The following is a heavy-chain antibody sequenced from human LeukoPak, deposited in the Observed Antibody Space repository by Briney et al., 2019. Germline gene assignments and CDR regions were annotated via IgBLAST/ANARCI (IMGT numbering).Heavy chain of an antibody. D-gene: IGHD6-13*01. CDR3: ARRAITYSSTWYTGAFDP. CDR1: GDSITSGSNYY. J-gene: IGHJ5*02. CDR2: FFYTGST. Sequence: SETLSLTCTVSGDSITSGSNYYWAWIRQPPGKGLEWIGSFFYTGSTYYNPSLKSRVTVSVDTSKNQFSLKVGSVTAADTAVYYCARRAITYSSTWYTGAFDPWGQGTLVTVSS. V-gene: IGHV4-39*01.